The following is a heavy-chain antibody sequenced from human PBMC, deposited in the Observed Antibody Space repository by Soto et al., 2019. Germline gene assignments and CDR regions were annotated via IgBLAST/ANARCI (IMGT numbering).Heavy chain of an antibody. V-gene: IGHV4-59*01. CDR3: GRGDPAKIKYYFQL. Sequence: SETLSLTCSVSGASIHSYYYSWIRQPPGKGLEWIGLVFYSGSIAYNPSLKSRVTISVGTSNNQFSLRLSSVTATDTAVYYCGRGDPAKIKYYFQLWGEGTLVTVS. J-gene: IGHJ4*02. CDR1: GASIHSYY. CDR2: VFYSGSI.